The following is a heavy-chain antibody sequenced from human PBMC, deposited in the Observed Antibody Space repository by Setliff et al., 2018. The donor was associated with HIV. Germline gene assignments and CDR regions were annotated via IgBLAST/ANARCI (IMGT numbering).Heavy chain of an antibody. V-gene: IGHV4-4*09. D-gene: IGHD2-15*01. CDR2: IYTSGST. Sequence: SETLSLTCTVSGVSINSHYWSWIRQPPGKGLEWIGYIYTSGSTNFNPSLKSRGTISADTSKEQFSQDLSSATAAGTAVYYCATLDPSGGIFLAYWGQGSLVTVSS. CDR3: ATLDPSGGIFLAY. CDR1: GVSINSHY. J-gene: IGHJ4*02.